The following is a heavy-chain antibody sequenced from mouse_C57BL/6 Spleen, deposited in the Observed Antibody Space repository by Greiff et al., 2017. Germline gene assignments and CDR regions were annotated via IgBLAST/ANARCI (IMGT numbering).Heavy chain of an antibody. CDR1: GYAFSSSW. CDR2: IYPGDGDT. CDR3: ARWLLLYYAMDY. V-gene: IGHV1-82*01. J-gene: IGHJ4*01. D-gene: IGHD2-3*01. Sequence: SGPELVKPGASVKISCKASGYAFSSSWMNWVKQRPGKGLEWIGRIYPGDGDTNYNGKFKGKATLTADKSSSTAYMQLSSLTSEDSAVYFCARWLLLYYAMDYWGQGTSVTVSS.